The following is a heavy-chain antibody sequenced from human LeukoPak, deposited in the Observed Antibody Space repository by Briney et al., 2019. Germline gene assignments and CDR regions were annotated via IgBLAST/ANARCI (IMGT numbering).Heavy chain of an antibody. Sequence: TGGSLRLSCAASGFTFSSYAMSWVRQAPGKGLEWVSTISSSGASTWYADSVKGRFTISRDNSKNTLYLQMNSLRAEDTAVYYGAKVPNSGWIFDYWGQGTLVTVSS. J-gene: IGHJ4*02. CDR1: GFTFSSYA. V-gene: IGHV3-23*01. CDR3: AKVPNSGWIFDY. D-gene: IGHD6-19*01. CDR2: ISSSGAST.